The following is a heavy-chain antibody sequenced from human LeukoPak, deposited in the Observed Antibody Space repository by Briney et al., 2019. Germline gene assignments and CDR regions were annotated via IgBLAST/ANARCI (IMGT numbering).Heavy chain of an antibody. CDR3: ARRLGYCSGGSCGTGGWFDP. CDR2: INAGNGNT. CDR1: GYTFTDYA. V-gene: IGHV1-3*01. Sequence: ASVKVSCKASGYTFTDYALHWVRQVPGQRLEWMGWINAGNGNTKYSQNFQGRVTITRDTSASTAYMELSSPRSEDTAVYYCARRLGYCSGGSCGTGGWFDPWGQGTLVTVFS. D-gene: IGHD2-15*01. J-gene: IGHJ5*02.